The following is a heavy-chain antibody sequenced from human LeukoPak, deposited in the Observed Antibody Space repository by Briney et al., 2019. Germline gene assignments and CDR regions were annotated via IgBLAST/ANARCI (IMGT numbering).Heavy chain of an antibody. CDR1: GFTFSSYS. Sequence: KPGGSLRLSCEASGFTFSSYSMNWVRQAPGKGLEWVSSISSSSSYIYYADSVKGRFTISRDNAKNSLYLQMNSLRAEDTAVYYCARDLSEQLYAFDYWGQGTLVTVSS. D-gene: IGHD5-18*01. CDR2: ISSSSSYI. V-gene: IGHV3-21*01. CDR3: ARDLSEQLYAFDY. J-gene: IGHJ4*02.